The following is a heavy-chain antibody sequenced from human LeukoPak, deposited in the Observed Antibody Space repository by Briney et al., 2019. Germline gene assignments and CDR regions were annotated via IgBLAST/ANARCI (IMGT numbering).Heavy chain of an antibody. CDR2: IYDSGSD. V-gene: IGHV4-59*01. D-gene: IGHD5-24*01. Sequence: SETLSLTCTVSGGFISSYYWSWLRQPPGKGLEWIGYIYDSGSDNYNHSLKSRVTISVVTSKNQFSMKLRSVTAADTAVYYCARVETRDGYNYGYFDYWGQGTLVTVSS. CDR1: GGFISSYY. CDR3: ARVETRDGYNYGYFDY. J-gene: IGHJ4*02.